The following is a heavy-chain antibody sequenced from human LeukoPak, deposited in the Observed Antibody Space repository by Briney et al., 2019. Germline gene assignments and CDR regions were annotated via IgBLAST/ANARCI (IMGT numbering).Heavy chain of an antibody. CDR3: TRDPQVVPAAMQYYYYYGMDV. V-gene: IGHV3-49*04. J-gene: IGHJ6*02. CDR2: IRSKAYGGTT. CDR1: GFTFGDYA. D-gene: IGHD2-2*01. Sequence: GGSLRLSCTASGFTFGDYAMSWVRQAPGKGLEWVGFIRSKAYGGTTEYAASVKGRFTISRDDSQSIAYLQMNSLKTEDTAVYYCTRDPQVVPAAMQYYYYYGMDVWGQGTTVTVSS.